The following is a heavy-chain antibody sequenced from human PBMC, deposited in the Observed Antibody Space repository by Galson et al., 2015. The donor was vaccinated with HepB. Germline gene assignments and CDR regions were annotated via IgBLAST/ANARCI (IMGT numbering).Heavy chain of an antibody. CDR2: IYYSGST. Sequence: TLSLTCTVSGGSISSGGYYWSWIRQHPGKGLEWIGYIYYSGSTYYNPSLKSRVTISVDTSKNQFSLKLSSVTAADTAVYYCASMVGYCTNGVWRCRRWFDPWGQGTLVTVSS. J-gene: IGHJ5*02. CDR3: ASMVGYCTNGVWRCRRWFDP. V-gene: IGHV4-31*03. CDR1: GGSISSGGYY. D-gene: IGHD2-8*01.